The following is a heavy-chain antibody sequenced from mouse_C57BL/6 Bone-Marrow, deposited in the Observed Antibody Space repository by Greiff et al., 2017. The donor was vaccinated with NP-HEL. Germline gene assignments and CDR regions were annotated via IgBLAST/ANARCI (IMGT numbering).Heavy chain of an antibody. CDR2: IDPSDSYT. D-gene: IGHD1-1*01. J-gene: IGHJ2*01. Sequence: QVQLQQPGAELVMPGASVKLSCKASGYTFTSYWMHWVKQRPGQGLEWIGEIDPSDSYTNYNQKFKGKSTLTVDKSSSTAYMQLSSLTSEDSAVYYCARRYYYGPYYFDDWGQGTTLTVSS. CDR1: GYTFTSYW. CDR3: ARRYYYGPYYFDD. V-gene: IGHV1-69*01.